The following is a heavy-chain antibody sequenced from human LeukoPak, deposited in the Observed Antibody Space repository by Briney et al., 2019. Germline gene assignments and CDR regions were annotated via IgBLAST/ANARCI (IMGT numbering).Heavy chain of an antibody. CDR1: GGSISSSNW. CDR3: ARSCSSTSCYSSADWFDP. D-gene: IGHD2-2*01. J-gene: IGHJ5*02. Sequence: PSGTLSLTCAVSGGSISSSNWRCWVRQPPGRGLEWIGEIYHSGSTNYNPPLKSRVTISVDKYKKQFSLKLSSVTAADTAVYYCARSCSSTSCYSSADWFDPWGQGTLVTVSS. V-gene: IGHV4-4*02. CDR2: IYHSGST.